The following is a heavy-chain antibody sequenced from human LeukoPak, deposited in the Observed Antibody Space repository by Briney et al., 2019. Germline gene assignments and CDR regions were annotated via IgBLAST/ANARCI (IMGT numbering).Heavy chain of an antibody. V-gene: IGHV1-2*02. CDR1: GYTFTGYY. J-gene: IGHJ4*02. Sequence: GASVKVSCKASGYTFTGYYIHWVRQAPGQGLEWMGWINPNSGGTNYAQKFQGRVTMTRDTSISTAYMELSRLRSDDTAVYYCARDSSGWLYYFDYWGQGTLVTVSS. D-gene: IGHD6-19*01. CDR3: ARDSSGWLYYFDY. CDR2: INPNSGGT.